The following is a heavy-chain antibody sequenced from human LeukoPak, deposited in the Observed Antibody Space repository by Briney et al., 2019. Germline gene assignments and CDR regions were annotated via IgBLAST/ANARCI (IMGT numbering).Heavy chain of an antibody. D-gene: IGHD3-3*01. CDR2: IYPGDSDT. CDR3: ARGPKYDFWSGYPCYFDY. V-gene: IGHV5-51*01. J-gene: IGHJ4*02. Sequence: GESLKISCKGSGYSFTSYWIGWVRQMPGKGLEWMGIIYPGDSDTRYSPSFQGQVTISADKSISTAYLQWSSLKASDTAMYYCARGPKYDFWSGYPCYFDYWGQGTLVTVSS. CDR1: GYSFTSYW.